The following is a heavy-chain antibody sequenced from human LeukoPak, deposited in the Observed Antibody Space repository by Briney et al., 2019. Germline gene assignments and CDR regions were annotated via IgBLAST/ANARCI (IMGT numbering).Heavy chain of an antibody. CDR3: ARGYSSGYRIDY. V-gene: IGHV3-74*01. D-gene: IGHD5-18*01. Sequence: GGSLRLSCAASGFTFSSCWMHWVRQAPGKGLVWVSRINSDGSSITYADSVKGRFTISRDNAKNTLYLQMNSLRAEDTAVYYCARGYSSGYRIDYWGQGTLVTVSS. J-gene: IGHJ4*02. CDR2: INSDGSSI. CDR1: GFTFSSCW.